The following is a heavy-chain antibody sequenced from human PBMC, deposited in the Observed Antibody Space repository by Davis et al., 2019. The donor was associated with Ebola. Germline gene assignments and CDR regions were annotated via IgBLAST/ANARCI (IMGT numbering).Heavy chain of an antibody. CDR3: ARDLRGWPF. CDR1: GFTFSTSW. Sequence: GESLKISCAASGFTFSTSWMHWVRQAPGKGLVWVSHINNDGSTTNYADSVKGRFTISRDNAKNTLYLQMNTLRAEDTAVYYCARDLRGWPFWGQGTLVTVSS. D-gene: IGHD6-19*01. V-gene: IGHV3-74*01. J-gene: IGHJ3*01. CDR2: INNDGSTT.